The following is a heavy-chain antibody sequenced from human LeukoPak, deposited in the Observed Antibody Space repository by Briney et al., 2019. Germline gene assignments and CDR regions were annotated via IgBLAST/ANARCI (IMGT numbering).Heavy chain of an antibody. CDR2: ITSSSSAI. CDR3: AGDERHAFDI. Sequence: GSLRLSCAASGFTLSTYSMNWVRQAPGKGLEWVSSITSSSSAINYADSVKGRFTISRDNARDSLYLHLNSLRDEDTAVYYCAGDERHAFDIWGQGTMVTVSS. D-gene: IGHD5-24*01. CDR1: GFTLSTYS. V-gene: IGHV3-48*02. J-gene: IGHJ3*02.